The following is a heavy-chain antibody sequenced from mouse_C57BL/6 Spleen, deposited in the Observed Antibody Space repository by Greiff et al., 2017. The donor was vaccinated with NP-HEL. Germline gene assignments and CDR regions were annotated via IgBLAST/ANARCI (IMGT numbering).Heavy chain of an antibody. V-gene: IGHV5-9-1*02. J-gene: IGHJ1*03. CDR2: ISSGGDYI. D-gene: IGHD2-2*01. CDR1: GFTFSSYA. Sequence: EVKVVESGEGLVKPGGSLKLSCAASGFTFSSYAMSWVRQTPEKRLEWVAYISSGGDYIYYADTVKGRFTISRDNARNTLYLQMSSLKSEDTAMYYCTRDWGVTTGYWYFDVWGTGTTVTVSS. CDR3: TRDWGVTTGYWYFDV.